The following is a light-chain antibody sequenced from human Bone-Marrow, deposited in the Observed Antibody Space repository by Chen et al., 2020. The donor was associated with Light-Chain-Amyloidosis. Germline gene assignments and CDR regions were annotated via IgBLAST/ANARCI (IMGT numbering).Light chain of an antibody. V-gene: IGLV3-21*02. Sequence: SYALTQPSSVSVAPVQTATIACGGNNIGSTSVHWYQQTPGQAPLLVVYDDSDRPSGIPERLSGSNSGNTATLTISRVEAGDEADYYCQVWDRSSDRPVFGGGTKLTVL. J-gene: IGLJ3*02. CDR2: DDS. CDR1: NIGSTS. CDR3: QVWDRSSDRPV.